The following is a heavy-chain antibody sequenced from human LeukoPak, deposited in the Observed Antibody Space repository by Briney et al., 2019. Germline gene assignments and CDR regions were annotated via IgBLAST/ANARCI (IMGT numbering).Heavy chain of an antibody. CDR2: INPSSGGT. CDR1: GYTFTGYY. D-gene: IGHD4-17*01. J-gene: IGHJ5*02. Sequence: ASVKVSCKASGYTFTGYYMHWVRQAPGQGLEWMGWINPSSGGTNYAQKFQGRVTMTRDTSISTAYMELSRLRSDDTAVYYCARVLTTVTPWFPWGQGTLVTVSS. CDR3: ARVLTTVTPWFP. V-gene: IGHV1-2*02.